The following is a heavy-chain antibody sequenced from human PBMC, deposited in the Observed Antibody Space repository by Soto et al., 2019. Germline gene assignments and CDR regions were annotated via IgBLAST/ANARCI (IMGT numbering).Heavy chain of an antibody. CDR3: ARDLKVAGTKSFYYYGMAV. Sequence: EVQLVESGGGLVKPGGCLTLSCAASGFTFSNYTMNWVRQAPGKGLEWVSSISRSSRNIYYADSVKGRLTISRDNVKNALYLHMNGLKAGDTAVYYWARDLKVAGTKSFYYYGMAVWGKGTKITGSS. CDR2: ISRSSRNI. D-gene: IGHD6-19*01. CDR1: GFTFSNYT. J-gene: IGHJ6*04. V-gene: IGHV3-21*01.